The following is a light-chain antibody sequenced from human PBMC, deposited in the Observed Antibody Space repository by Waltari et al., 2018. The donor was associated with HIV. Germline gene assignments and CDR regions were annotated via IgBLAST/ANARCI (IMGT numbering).Light chain of an antibody. CDR2: KVF. V-gene: IGKV2-30*02. Sequence: DIVMTKSPLSLPVTLRQPAAISFRSSESLLHSDGYTFFNWFHQSPGQPPRRLIYKVFLRDSGVPDRISGSGSATEFTLKISRVEAEDVGIYYCMQGSHWPYTFGQGTKLEI. CDR3: MQGSHWPYT. CDR1: ESLLHSDGYTF. J-gene: IGKJ2*01.